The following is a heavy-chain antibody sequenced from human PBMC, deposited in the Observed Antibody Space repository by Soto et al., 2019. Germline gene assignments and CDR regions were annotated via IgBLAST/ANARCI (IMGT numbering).Heavy chain of an antibody. CDR2: INLNDGGT. Sequence: VASVKVSCKAAEYSFGDYYLHWLRQAPGQGLEWMGWINLNDGGTNYARKFQGRVTMTSDKSITTVYMELSSLRSDDTAVYYCVRDTPSHQSIFDRWGQGTLVTVYS. D-gene: IGHD2-15*01. V-gene: IGHV1-2*02. CDR1: EYSFGDYY. CDR3: VRDTPSHQSIFDR. J-gene: IGHJ4*02.